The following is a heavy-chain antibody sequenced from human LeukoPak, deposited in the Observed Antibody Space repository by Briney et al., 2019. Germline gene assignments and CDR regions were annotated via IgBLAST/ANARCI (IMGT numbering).Heavy chain of an antibody. CDR2: ISYDGSNK. Sequence: PGRSLRLSCAASGFTFSSYGMHWVRQAPGKGLEWVAVISYDGSNKYYADSVKGRFTISRDNSKNTLYLQMNSLRAEDTAVYYCAITEDLWFGDGWNYWGQGTLVTVSS. J-gene: IGHJ4*02. V-gene: IGHV3-30*03. D-gene: IGHD3-10*01. CDR3: AITEDLWFGDGWNY. CDR1: GFTFSSYG.